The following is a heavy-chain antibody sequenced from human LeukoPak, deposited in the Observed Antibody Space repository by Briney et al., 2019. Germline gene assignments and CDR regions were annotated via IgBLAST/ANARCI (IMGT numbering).Heavy chain of an antibody. D-gene: IGHD6-13*01. Sequence: GGSLRLSCAASGFTFSSYAMSWVRQAPGKGQEWVSAISGSGGSTYYADSVKGRFTISGDNSKNTLYLQMNSLRAEDTAVYYCARTKDTGYSSSWYKSWGQGTLVTVSS. CDR1: GFTFSSYA. CDR3: ARTKDTGYSSSWYKS. V-gene: IGHV3-23*01. J-gene: IGHJ4*02. CDR2: ISGSGGST.